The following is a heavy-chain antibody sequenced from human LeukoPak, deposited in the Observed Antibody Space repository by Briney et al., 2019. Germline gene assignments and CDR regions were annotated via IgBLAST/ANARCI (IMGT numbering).Heavy chain of an antibody. CDR3: ARGEGTMATGGY. D-gene: IGHD3-10*01. Sequence: GGSLRLSCAASGFTVSSNYMSWVRQAPGKGLEWVSVIYSGGSTYYADSVKGRFTISRDNSKNTLYLQMNSPRAEDTAVYYCARGEGTMATGGYWGQGTLVTVSS. V-gene: IGHV3-53*01. J-gene: IGHJ4*02. CDR2: IYSGGST. CDR1: GFTVSSNY.